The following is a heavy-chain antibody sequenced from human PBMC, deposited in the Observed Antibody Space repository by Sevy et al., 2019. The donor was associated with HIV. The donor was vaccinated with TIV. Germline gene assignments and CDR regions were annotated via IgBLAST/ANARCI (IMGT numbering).Heavy chain of an antibody. J-gene: IGHJ3*02. V-gene: IGHV4-34*01. Sequence: SETLSLTCAVYGGSFSGYYWSWIRQPPGKGLEWIGEINHSGSTNYNPSLKSRVTISVDTSKNRFSLKLSSVTAADTAVYYCARLRRGSVTTGAFDIWGQGTMVTVSS. CDR3: ARLRRGSVTTGAFDI. D-gene: IGHD4-17*01. CDR2: INHSGST. CDR1: GGSFSGYY.